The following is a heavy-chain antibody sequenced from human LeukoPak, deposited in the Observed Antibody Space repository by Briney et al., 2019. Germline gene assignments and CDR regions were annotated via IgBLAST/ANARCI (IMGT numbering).Heavy chain of an antibody. CDR1: GCTFSSYG. V-gene: IGHV1-18*01. D-gene: IGHD1-26*01. J-gene: IGHJ3*02. Sequence: GASVKVSCKASGCTFSSYGINWVRQAPGQGLEWMGSIITYNGNTNYAQKLQDRVTMTTDTSTSTAYMELRNLKSDDTAVYYCARYTGSYNHDAFDIWGQGTMVTVSS. CDR2: IITYNGNT. CDR3: ARYTGSYNHDAFDI.